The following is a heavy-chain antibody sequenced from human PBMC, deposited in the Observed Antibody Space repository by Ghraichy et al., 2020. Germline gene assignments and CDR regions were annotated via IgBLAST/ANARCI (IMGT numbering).Heavy chain of an antibody. V-gene: IGHV3-23*01. D-gene: IGHD6-13*01. J-gene: IGHJ6*02. CDR1: GFTFSSYA. CDR3: AKTPSSWYPPDYGMDV. CDR2: ISGSGGST. Sequence: GGSLRLSCAASGFTFSSYAMSWVRQAPGKGLEWVSAISGSGGSTYYADSVKGRFTISRDNSKNTLYLQMNSLRAEDTAVYYCAKTPSSWYPPDYGMDVWGQGTTVTVSS.